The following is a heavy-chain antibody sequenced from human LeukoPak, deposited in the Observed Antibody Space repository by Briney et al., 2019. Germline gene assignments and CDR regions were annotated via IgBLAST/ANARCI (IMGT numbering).Heavy chain of an antibody. V-gene: IGHV4-39*01. Sequence: SETLSLTCTVSGGSISSSSYYWGWIRQPPGKGLEWIGSIYYSGSTYYNPSLKSRVTISVDTSKNQFSLKLSSVTAADTAVYYCARVGVGANGWFDPWGQGTLVTVSS. J-gene: IGHJ5*02. CDR2: IYYSGST. CDR3: ARVGVGANGWFDP. CDR1: GGSISSSSYY. D-gene: IGHD1-26*01.